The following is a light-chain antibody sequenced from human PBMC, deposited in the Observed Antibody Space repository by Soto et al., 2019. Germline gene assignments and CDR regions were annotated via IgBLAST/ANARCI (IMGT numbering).Light chain of an antibody. V-gene: IGKV2-30*01. CDR1: QSIVYSDGNAY. CDR3: MQGTHWPPVT. J-gene: IGKJ2*01. CDR2: KAF. Sequence: DVVMTQSPLSLSVTLGQPASISCRSSQSIVYSDGNAYLSWFHQRPGQSPRRLIYKAFNRDSGVPDRFSGSGSGTDFTLKISRVEAEYIGVYYCMQGTHWPPVTFGQGTKREIK.